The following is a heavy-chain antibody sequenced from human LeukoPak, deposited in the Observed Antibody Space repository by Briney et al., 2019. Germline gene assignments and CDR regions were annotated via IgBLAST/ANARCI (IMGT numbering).Heavy chain of an antibody. CDR1: GGSINNPNYY. D-gene: IGHD3-10*01. Sequence: SQTLSLTCTVSGGSINNPNYYWSWIRQPAGKGLEWIGRISTTGSTYGPSLKSRAIISIDTSKNQFSLILSSATAADTAVYYCASHQYGSGSYYHDYWGQGALVTGSS. J-gene: IGHJ4*02. CDR2: ISTTGST. CDR3: ASHQYGSGSYYHDY. V-gene: IGHV4-61*02.